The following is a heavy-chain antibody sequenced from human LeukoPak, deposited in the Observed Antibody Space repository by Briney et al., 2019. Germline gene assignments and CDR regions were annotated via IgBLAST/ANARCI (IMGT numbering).Heavy chain of an antibody. CDR1: GFTFRTHW. D-gene: IGHD3-3*01. Sequence: GGSLRLSCAASGFTFRTHWMSWFRQAPGKGLEWVANIKQDGSEKYFVDSVKGRFTISRDNAKNSLGLRMSSLRVEDTAVYYCARGLEWPGKPTLVSDYWGQGTLVTVSS. CDR3: ARGLEWPGKPTLVSDY. V-gene: IGHV3-7*03. CDR2: IKQDGSEK. J-gene: IGHJ4*02.